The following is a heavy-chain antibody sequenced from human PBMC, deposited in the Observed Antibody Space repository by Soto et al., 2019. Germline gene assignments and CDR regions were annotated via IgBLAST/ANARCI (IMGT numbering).Heavy chain of an antibody. CDR1: GYTFTTYG. D-gene: IGHD3-3*01. V-gene: IGHV1-18*01. CDR2: ISGHNGNT. CDR3: ARDRSNFGIFDI. J-gene: IGHJ3*02. Sequence: QVQLVQSGAEVKKPGASVRVSCKASGYTFTTYGISWVRQAPGQGLEWMGWISGHNGNTNDAQKFQGRVTMTTDTSTSTAYMELRSLISDDTAVYYCARDRSNFGIFDIWGQGTMVTVSS.